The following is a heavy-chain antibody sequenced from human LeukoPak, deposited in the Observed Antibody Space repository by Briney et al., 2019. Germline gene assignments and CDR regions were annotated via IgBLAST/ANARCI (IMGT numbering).Heavy chain of an antibody. Sequence: ASVKVSCKASGYTFTSYGISWVRQAPGQGLEWMGWISAYNGNTNYAQKLQGRVTMTTDTSTSTAYMELRSLGSDDTAVYYCARDDPELLIEDYWGQGTLVTVSS. CDR1: GYTFTSYG. J-gene: IGHJ4*02. D-gene: IGHD1-7*01. V-gene: IGHV1-18*01. CDR3: ARDDPELLIEDY. CDR2: ISAYNGNT.